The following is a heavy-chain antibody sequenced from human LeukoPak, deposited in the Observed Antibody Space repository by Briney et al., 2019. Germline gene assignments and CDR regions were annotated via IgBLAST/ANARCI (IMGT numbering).Heavy chain of an antibody. CDR3: ASGLEQ. D-gene: IGHD1/OR15-1a*01. CDR1: GGSISSYY. CDR2: IYYSGST. Sequence: SETLSLTCTVSGGSISSYYWSWIRQPPGKGLEWIGYIYYSGSTNYNPSLKSRVTISVDTSKNQFSLKLSSVTAADTAVYYCASGLEQWGQGTLVTVSS. J-gene: IGHJ4*02. V-gene: IGHV4-59*01.